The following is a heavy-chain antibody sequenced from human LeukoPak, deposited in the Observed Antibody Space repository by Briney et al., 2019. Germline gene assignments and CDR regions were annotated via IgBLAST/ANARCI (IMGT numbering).Heavy chain of an antibody. J-gene: IGHJ4*02. V-gene: IGHV3-23*01. Sequence: GGSLRLSCAASGFTFSSYGMSWVRQAPGKGLEWVSVISGSGGSTYYAASVKGRFTISRDNSKNTLYLQMNSLRAEDTAVYYCAKGSNIWGGYFDYWGQGTLVTVSS. CDR2: ISGSGGST. CDR3: AKGSNIWGGYFDY. D-gene: IGHD3-16*01. CDR1: GFTFSSYG.